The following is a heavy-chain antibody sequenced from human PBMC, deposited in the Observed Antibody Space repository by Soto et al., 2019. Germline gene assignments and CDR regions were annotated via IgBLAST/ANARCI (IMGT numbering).Heavy chain of an antibody. J-gene: IGHJ5*02. CDR2: XWYDGSNK. CDR3: XXXXXXXXXXXXXXXDP. Sequence: QVQLVESGGGVVQPGRSLRLSCAASGFTFSSYGMHWVRQAPGKGLEWXXGXWYDGSNKYYADXVKGRFTISRDNSKXXXXXXXXXXXXXXXXXXXXXXXXXXXXXXXXXXXDPWGQGTLVTVSS. CDR1: GFTFSSYG. V-gene: IGHV3-33*01.